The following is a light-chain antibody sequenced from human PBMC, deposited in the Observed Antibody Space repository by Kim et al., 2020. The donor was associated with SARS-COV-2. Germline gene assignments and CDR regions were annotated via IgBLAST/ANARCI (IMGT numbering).Light chain of an antibody. CDR1: KLGDKY. Sequence: SPGRTASIACSGDKLGDKYACWYQQKPGQSPVLVIYQDSKRPSGIPGRFSGSNSGNTATLTISGTQAMDEADYYCQAWDSSTWVFGGGTQLTV. J-gene: IGLJ3*02. CDR2: QDS. CDR3: QAWDSSTWV. V-gene: IGLV3-1*01.